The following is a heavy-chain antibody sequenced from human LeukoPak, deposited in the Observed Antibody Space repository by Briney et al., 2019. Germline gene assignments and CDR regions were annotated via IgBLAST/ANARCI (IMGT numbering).Heavy chain of an antibody. CDR3: ATFLPLGYYFDY. J-gene: IGHJ4*02. CDR2: IDHSGST. Sequence: WETLSLTCAVYGGSFSGYYFWSCIRQPPGKGLERIGEIDHSGSTNYNPSLKSRLTIAVDTSKNQFSLRLNSVTAADTAVYYCATFLPLGYYFDYWGQGTLVTVSS. V-gene: IGHV4-34*01. CDR1: GGSFSGYY. D-gene: IGHD2/OR15-2a*01.